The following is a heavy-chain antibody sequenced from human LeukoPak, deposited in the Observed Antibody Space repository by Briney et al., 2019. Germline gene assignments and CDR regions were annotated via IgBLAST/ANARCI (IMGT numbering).Heavy chain of an antibody. CDR3: AREDPSGSYYYYYYYMDV. J-gene: IGHJ6*03. CDR1: GFTFSDYY. CDR2: ISSSGSTI. D-gene: IGHD1-26*01. V-gene: IGHV3-11*04. Sequence: PGGSLRLSCAASGFTFSDYYMSWIRQAPGKGLEWVSYISSSGSTIYYADSVKGRFTISRDNAKNSLYLQMNSLRAEDTAVYYCAREDPSGSYYYYYYYMDVWGKGTTVTVSS.